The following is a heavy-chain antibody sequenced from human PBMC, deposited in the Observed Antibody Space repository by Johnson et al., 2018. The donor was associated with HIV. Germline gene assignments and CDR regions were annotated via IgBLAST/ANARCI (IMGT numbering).Heavy chain of an antibody. D-gene: IGHD6-13*01. J-gene: IGHJ3*02. V-gene: IGHV3-20*04. CDR2: INWSGGST. CDR1: GFTFDDYG. CDR3: AGGKGAAVGLDAFDI. Sequence: VQLVESGGGAVRPGGSLRISCAASGFTFDDYGMSWVRQAPGKGLEWVSGINWSGGSTGYADSMKGRFTISRDNARNSLYLQRNSLRAEDTALDFCAGGKGAAVGLDAFDIWGQGIRVTVSS.